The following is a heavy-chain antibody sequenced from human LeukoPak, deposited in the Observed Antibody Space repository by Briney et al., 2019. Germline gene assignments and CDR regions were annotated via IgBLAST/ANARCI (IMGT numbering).Heavy chain of an antibody. CDR1: GGSFSGYY. D-gene: IGHD3-9*01. V-gene: IGHV4-34*01. CDR3: ARGYKYYDILG. Sequence: SETLSLTCAVYGGSFSGYYWSWIRQPPGKGLEWIGEINHSGSTNYNPSLKSRVTISVDTSKNQFSLKLSSVTAADTAVYYCARGYKYYDILGGGQGTLVTVSS. CDR2: INHSGST. J-gene: IGHJ4*02.